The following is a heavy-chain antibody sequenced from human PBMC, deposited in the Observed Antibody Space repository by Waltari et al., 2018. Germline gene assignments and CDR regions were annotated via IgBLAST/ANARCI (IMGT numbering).Heavy chain of an antibody. CDR2: SYYSGRT. J-gene: IGHJ2*01. CDR1: GGSISSYY. D-gene: IGHD4-17*01. Sequence: QVQLQESGPGLVKPSETLSLTCTVSGGSISSYYWSWIRQPPGKGLEWIGYSYYSGRTSYNPAPKSRVTISVDTSKNQFSLKLSSVTAADTAVYYCARQPPPFDYGDYAWYCDLWGRGTLVTVSS. V-gene: IGHV4-59*08. CDR3: ARQPPPFDYGDYAWYCDL.